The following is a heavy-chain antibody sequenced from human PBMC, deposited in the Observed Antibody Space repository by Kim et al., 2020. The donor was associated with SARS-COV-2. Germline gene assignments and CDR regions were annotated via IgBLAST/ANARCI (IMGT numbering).Heavy chain of an antibody. V-gene: IGHV1-8*01. Sequence: ASVKVSCKASGYTFTSYDINWVRQATGQGLEWMGWMNPNSGNTGYAQKFQGRVTMTRNTSISTAYMELSSLRSEDTAVYYCARGYDFWSGSITPSYYYYGMDVWGHGTTVTVSS. CDR1: GYTFTSYD. D-gene: IGHD3-3*01. CDR2: MNPNSGNT. CDR3: ARGYDFWSGSITPSYYYYGMDV. J-gene: IGHJ6*01.